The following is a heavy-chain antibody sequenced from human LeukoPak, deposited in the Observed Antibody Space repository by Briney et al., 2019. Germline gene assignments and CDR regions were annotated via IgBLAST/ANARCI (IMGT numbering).Heavy chain of an antibody. CDR1: GFTFSTYA. J-gene: IGHJ3*02. Sequence: PGGSLRLSCATSGFTFSTYAMSWVRQAPGKGLEWVSVISGSGGSTYYADSVKGRFTISRDNSKNTLYLQMNNMRTEDTAVYYCAREALEWSPPDIWGQGTTVTVSS. CDR3: AREALEWSPPDI. V-gene: IGHV3-23*01. D-gene: IGHD3-3*01. CDR2: ISGSGGST.